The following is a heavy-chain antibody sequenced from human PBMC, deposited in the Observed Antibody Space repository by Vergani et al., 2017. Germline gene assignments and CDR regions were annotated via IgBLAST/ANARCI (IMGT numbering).Heavy chain of an antibody. CDR3: ARATCSGGSCYRGFEY. V-gene: IGHV1-69*11. J-gene: IGHJ4*02. D-gene: IGHD2-15*01. Sequence: QVQLVQSGAEVKKPGSSVKVSCKASGGTFSSYALNWVRQAPGQGLEWMGSIIPSLATTIYAQKFQGRGTITADESTSTAYIELSSLKSEDTAVFYCARATCSGGSCYRGFEYWGQGSLITVAS. CDR1: GGTFSSYA. CDR2: IIPSLATT.